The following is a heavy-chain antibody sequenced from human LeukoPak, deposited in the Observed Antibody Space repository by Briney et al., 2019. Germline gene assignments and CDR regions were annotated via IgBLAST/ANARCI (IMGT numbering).Heavy chain of an antibody. J-gene: IGHJ4*02. CDR3: AKDGDGYYGSGSYSEY. D-gene: IGHD3-10*01. CDR1: GYTFTGYY. V-gene: IGHV3-30*02. Sequence: GASVKVSCKASGYTFTGYYMHWVRQAPGKGLVWVAFIRYDGSNKYYTDSVKGRFTISRDNSNNTLYLQMNSLRAEDTAVYYCAKDGDGYYGSGSYSEYWGQGTLVTVSS. CDR2: IRYDGSNK.